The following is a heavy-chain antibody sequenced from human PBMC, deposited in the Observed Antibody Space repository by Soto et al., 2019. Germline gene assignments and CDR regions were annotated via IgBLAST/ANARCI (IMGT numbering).Heavy chain of an antibody. Sequence: SVKVSCKASGGAFSTYTMSWVRQAPGQGLEWMGGIIPMFGTTTYAENFQGRVTITADESTSTAYMELTSLRSEDTAVYYCTRDLYYFDSSAYYGHNWFDPWGQGTRVTVS. J-gene: IGHJ5*02. V-gene: IGHV1-69*13. CDR1: GGAFSTYT. CDR3: TRDLYYFDSSAYYGHNWFDP. D-gene: IGHD3-22*01. CDR2: IIPMFGTT.